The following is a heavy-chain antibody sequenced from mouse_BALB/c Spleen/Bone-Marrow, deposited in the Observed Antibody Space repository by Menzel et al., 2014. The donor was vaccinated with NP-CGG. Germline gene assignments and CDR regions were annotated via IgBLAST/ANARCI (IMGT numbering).Heavy chain of an antibody. CDR3: AMITFTMDY. V-gene: IGHV1-7*01. CDR1: GHTFSTYW. Sequence: VMLVESGAELAKPGASVKMSCKASGHTFSTYWMHWVKQRPGQGLEWIGYINPSIGYADYVQKFKDKATLTADNSSSIVYMQLSSLTSEDSAIYYCAMITFTMDYWGQGTSVTVSS. D-gene: IGHD2-4*01. CDR2: INPSIGYA. J-gene: IGHJ4*01.